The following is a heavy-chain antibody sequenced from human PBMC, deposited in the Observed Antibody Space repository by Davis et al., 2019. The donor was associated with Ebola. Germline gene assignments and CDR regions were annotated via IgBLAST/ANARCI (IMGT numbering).Heavy chain of an antibody. J-gene: IGHJ6*02. Sequence: GETLKISCAASGFIFSNYGMHWGRQAPGKGLEWVAFIRYDGGNEYYADSVTGRFTISRDNSKSTLYLQMNSLRAEDTAVYYCAQWYFNSGMGMDVWGQGTTVTVSS. CDR2: IRYDGGNE. CDR1: GFIFSNYG. D-gene: IGHD3-10*01. CDR3: AQWYFNSGMGMDV. V-gene: IGHV3-30*02.